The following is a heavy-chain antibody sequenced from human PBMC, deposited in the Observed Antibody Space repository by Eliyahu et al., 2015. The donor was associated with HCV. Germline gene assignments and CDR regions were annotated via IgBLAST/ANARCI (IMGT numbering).Heavy chain of an antibody. D-gene: IGHD6-19*01. V-gene: IGHV5-51*03. CDR3: ARGEQWIGTSYNWFDP. CDR1: GYSFTSYW. J-gene: IGHJ5*02. CDR2: IYPSDSDT. Sequence: EVQLVQSGAEVKKPGESLKISCKGSGYSFTSYWIGWVRQMPGKGLEWMGIIYPSDSDTRYSPSFQGQVTISADKSISTAYLQWSSLKASDTAMYYCARGEQWIGTSYNWFDPWGQGTLVTVSS.